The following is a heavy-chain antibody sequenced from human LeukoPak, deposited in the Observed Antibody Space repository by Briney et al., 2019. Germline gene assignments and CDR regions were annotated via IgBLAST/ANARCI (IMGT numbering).Heavy chain of an antibody. D-gene: IGHD2-15*01. CDR3: ARGSYCSGGSCYAETFDI. CDR1: GFTFSSYW. V-gene: IGHV3-74*01. Sequence: GGSLRLSCAASGFTFSSYWMHWVRQAPGKGLVWVSRINSAGSSTSYADSVKGRFTISRDNAKNTLYLQMNSLRAEDTAVYYCARGSYCSGGSCYAETFDIWGQGTMVTVSS. J-gene: IGHJ3*02. CDR2: INSAGSST.